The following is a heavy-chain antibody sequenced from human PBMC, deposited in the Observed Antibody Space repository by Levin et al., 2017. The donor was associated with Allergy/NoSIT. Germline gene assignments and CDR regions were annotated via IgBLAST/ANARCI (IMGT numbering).Heavy chain of an antibody. CDR2: VSPSGSNT. V-gene: IGHV3-23*01. J-gene: IGHJ4*02. Sequence: GESLKISCAASGFTFRTSAMNWVRQAPGKGLEWVSGVSPSGSNTYYADSVRGRFTISRDNSKNTLSLQMNSLRAEDTAVYHCAKTALNPNGVFPFDFWGQGTLVTVSS. CDR3: AKTALNPNGVFPFDF. D-gene: IGHD2-8*01. CDR1: GFTFRTSA.